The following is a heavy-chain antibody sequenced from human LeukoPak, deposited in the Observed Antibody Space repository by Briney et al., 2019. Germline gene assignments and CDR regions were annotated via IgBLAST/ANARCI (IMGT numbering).Heavy chain of an antibody. V-gene: IGHV4-59*01. CDR3: AREFSWSGFFDY. J-gene: IGHJ4*02. CDR1: AGSISSYY. CDR2: IYDSGST. Sequence: SETLSLTCTVSAGSISSYYWSWIRQPPGKGLEWIGHIYDSGSTNYNPSLKSRVTISVDTSKNQFSLKLSSVTAAGTAVYYCAREFSWSGFFDYWGQGTLVTVSS. D-gene: IGHD3-3*01.